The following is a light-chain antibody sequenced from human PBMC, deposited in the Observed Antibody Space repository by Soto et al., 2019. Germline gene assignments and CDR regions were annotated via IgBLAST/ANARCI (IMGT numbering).Light chain of an antibody. CDR1: KLGDKY. J-gene: IGLJ1*01. Sequence: SYELTQPPSVSVSPGQTASITCSGDKLGDKYACWYQQKPGQSPVLVIYQDSKRPSGIPERVSGSNSGNTATLTISGTQAMDEADYYCQAWDSSTGGHVFGTGTKVTVL. CDR3: QAWDSSTGGHV. V-gene: IGLV3-1*01. CDR2: QDS.